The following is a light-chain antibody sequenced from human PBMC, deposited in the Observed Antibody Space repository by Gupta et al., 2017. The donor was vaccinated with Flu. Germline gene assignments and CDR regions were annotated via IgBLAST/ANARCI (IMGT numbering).Light chain of an antibody. J-gene: IGLJ2*01. CDR1: TSDVGGYNS. CDR2: DVT. V-gene: IGLV2-14*01. Sequence: QSALTQPASVSGSPGQSITISCTGTTSDVGGYNSVSWYQQRPGTAPKLMIYDVTNRPSGISNRFSGSKYGNTASLTISGLQAEDEADYYCSAYTSGSTLTVAFGGGTKLTAL. CDR3: SAYTSGSTLTVA.